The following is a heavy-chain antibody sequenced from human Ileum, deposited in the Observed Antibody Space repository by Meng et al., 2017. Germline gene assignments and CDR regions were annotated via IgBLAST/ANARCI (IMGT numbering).Heavy chain of an antibody. J-gene: IGHJ5*02. D-gene: IGHD2-15*01. CDR2: VHNSGSF. V-gene: IGHV4-39*07. Sequence: SETLSLTCSVSGDSMNSRNYYWGWIRQPPGMGLEWIGTVHNSGSFFYNQSLRSRVTISVDKYKNQISLKLTSVTAADTALYFCARDIARNWFYSWGQGTLVTVSS. CDR1: GDSMNSRNYY. CDR3: ARDIARNWFYS.